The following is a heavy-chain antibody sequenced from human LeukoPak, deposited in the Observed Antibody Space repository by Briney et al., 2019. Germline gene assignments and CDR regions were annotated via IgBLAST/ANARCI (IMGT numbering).Heavy chain of an antibody. V-gene: IGHV4-59*01. CDR3: ARGLGAYYYYYMDV. CDR1: GGSISSYY. D-gene: IGHD3-16*01. Sequence: PSETLSLTCTVSGGSISSYYWSWIRQPPGKGLEWIGYIYYSGCTNYNPSLKSRVTISVDTSKNQFSLKLSSVTAADTAVYYCARGLGAYYYYYMDVWGKGTTVTVSS. J-gene: IGHJ6*03. CDR2: IYYSGCT.